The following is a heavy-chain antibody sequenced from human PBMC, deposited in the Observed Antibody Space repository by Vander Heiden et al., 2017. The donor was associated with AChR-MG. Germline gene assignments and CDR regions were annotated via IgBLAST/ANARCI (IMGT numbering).Heavy chain of an antibody. CDR2: ISYDGNNK. CDR3: AKDSGSFYGMDV. V-gene: IGHV3-30*18. J-gene: IGHJ6*02. CDR1: GFTFSSYG. D-gene: IGHD1-26*01. Sequence: QVQLVESGGGVVQPGRSLRLSCAASGFTFSSYGMHWVRQAPGKGLKWVAVISYDGNNKYYADSVKGRFTISRDNSKNTLYLQMNSLRAEDTAVYYCAKDSGSFYGMDVWGQGTTVTVSS.